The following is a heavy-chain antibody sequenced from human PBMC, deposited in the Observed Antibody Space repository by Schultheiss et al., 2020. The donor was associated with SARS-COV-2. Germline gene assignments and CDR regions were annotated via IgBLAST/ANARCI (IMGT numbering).Heavy chain of an antibody. CDR1: GYTSTNYA. V-gene: IGHV1-2*02. CDR3: ARDATPRYCSGGSCYYYGYFDL. D-gene: IGHD2-15*01. Sequence: ASVKVSCKPSGYTSTNYAVSWVRQAPGQGLEWMGWINPNSGGTNYAQKFQGRVTMTRDTSISTAYMELSRLRSDDTAVYYCARDATPRYCSGGSCYYYGYFDLWGRGTLVTVSS. CDR2: INPNSGGT. J-gene: IGHJ2*01.